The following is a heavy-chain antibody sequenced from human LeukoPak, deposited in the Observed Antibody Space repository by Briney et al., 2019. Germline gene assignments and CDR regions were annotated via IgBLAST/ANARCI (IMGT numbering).Heavy chain of an antibody. CDR1: GFTFSSYA. Sequence: GGSLRLSCAASGFTFSSYAMSWVRQAPGKGLEWVSAISGSGGSTYYADSVKGRFTLSRDKSKNTLSLQMNSLRAEDTAVYYCAKILPGSGSTRSAGGLDPWGQGTLVTVSS. V-gene: IGHV3-23*01. CDR2: ISGSGGST. J-gene: IGHJ5*02. CDR3: AKILPGSGSTRSAGGLDP. D-gene: IGHD3-10*01.